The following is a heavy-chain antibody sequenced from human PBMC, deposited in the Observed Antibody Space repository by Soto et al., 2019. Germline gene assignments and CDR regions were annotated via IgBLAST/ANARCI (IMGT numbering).Heavy chain of an antibody. D-gene: IGHD2-21*01. Sequence: QVHLVQSGGGVVQPGRSLRLSCAASGFTFRSYAMHWVRQAPGKGLEWVASISYDGNNKFYRDSVKGRFAISRDNSENTLYLQLNSLRPEDTAVYYCARVGLSSAYMRSRRHAHWGQGTLVTVSS. J-gene: IGHJ4*02. CDR1: GFTFRSYA. V-gene: IGHV3-30*09. CDR2: ISYDGNNK. CDR3: ARVGLSSAYMRSRRHAH.